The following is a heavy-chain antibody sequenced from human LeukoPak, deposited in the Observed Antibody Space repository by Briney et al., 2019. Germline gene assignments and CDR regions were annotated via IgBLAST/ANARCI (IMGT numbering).Heavy chain of an antibody. CDR2: IYPGGNK. Sequence: GGSLRLSCAASGFTVSSNYMSWVRRAPGKGLEWVSVIYPGGNKYYTDSVKGRFTISRDNSKNTVYLQMNSLRAEDTALYYCASPSSGQSFDIWGQGTMVTVSS. CDR1: GFTVSSNY. J-gene: IGHJ3*02. D-gene: IGHD6-19*01. V-gene: IGHV3-53*01. CDR3: ASPSSGQSFDI.